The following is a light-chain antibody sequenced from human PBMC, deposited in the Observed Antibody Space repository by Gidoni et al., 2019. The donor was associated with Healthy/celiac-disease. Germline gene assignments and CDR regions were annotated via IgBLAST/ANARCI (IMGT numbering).Light chain of an antibody. J-gene: IGKJ5*01. V-gene: IGKV1D-13*01. CDR1: QGISSA. CDR2: DAS. CDR3: QQFNNYFIT. Sequence: AIQLTQSPSSLSASVGDRVTITCRASQGISSALAWYQQKPGKAPKLLIYDASSLESGVPSRFSGSGSGTDFTLTISSLQPEDFATYYCQQFNNYFITFXXXTRLEIK.